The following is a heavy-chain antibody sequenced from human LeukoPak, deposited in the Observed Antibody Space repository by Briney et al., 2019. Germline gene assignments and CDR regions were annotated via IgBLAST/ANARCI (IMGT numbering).Heavy chain of an antibody. CDR1: GFTVSTNY. Sequence: PGGSLRLSCAASGFTVSTNYMNWVRRAPGKGLDWVSLIYTDGNTYYADSVKGRFTISRDNSKNTLYLQMNSLRAEDTAVYYCARVHVGTSTTYPYDYWGQGTLVTVSS. CDR2: IYTDGNT. D-gene: IGHD1-14*01. J-gene: IGHJ4*02. V-gene: IGHV3-53*01. CDR3: ARVHVGTSTTYPYDY.